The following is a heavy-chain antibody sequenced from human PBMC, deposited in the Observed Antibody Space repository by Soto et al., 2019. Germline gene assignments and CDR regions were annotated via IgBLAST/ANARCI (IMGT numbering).Heavy chain of an antibody. Sequence: WGSLRPSCAASGFIFNTYAIHFFRHSPVKWLEWVAVISYDGNNKNYADSVKGRFTISRDDSTDTLHLQMNSLRVEDTAVYFCARPGSGYDVLTGRYFYYYHAMDVWGQGTTVTVSS. CDR1: GFIFNTYA. D-gene: IGHD3-9*01. CDR3: ARPGSGYDVLTGRYFYYYHAMDV. V-gene: IGHV3-30-3*01. J-gene: IGHJ6*02. CDR2: ISYDGNNK.